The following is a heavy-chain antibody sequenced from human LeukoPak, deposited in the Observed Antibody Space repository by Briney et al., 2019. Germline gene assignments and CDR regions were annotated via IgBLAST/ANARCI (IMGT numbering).Heavy chain of an antibody. CDR3: ARGYTYYGSGSPPGDV. Sequence: SETLSLTCAVYGGSFSGYYWSWIRHPPGRGLEWIAEHDHSGSTHQNPSLKSRVIISVDMSQHQVSLRLNSLTAADTAVYYCARGYTYYGSGSPPGDVWGNGTSVIVSS. CDR1: GGSFSGYY. V-gene: IGHV4-34*01. J-gene: IGHJ6*04. D-gene: IGHD3-10*01. CDR2: HDHSGST.